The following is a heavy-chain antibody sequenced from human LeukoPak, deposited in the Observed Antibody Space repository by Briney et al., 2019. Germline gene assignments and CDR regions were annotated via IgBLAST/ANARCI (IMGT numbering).Heavy chain of an antibody. D-gene: IGHD3-9*01. V-gene: IGHV4-39*01. CDR1: GGSISSSSYY. CDR3: ARQMGYFDILTPPVY. Sequence: SETLSLTCTVSGGSISSSSYYWGGMRQPPGKGREWIGSIHYSGSTYYNPSLKSRVTISVDTSKNQSSLKLSSVTAADTAVYYCARQMGYFDILTPPVYWGQGTLVTVSS. J-gene: IGHJ4*02. CDR2: IHYSGST.